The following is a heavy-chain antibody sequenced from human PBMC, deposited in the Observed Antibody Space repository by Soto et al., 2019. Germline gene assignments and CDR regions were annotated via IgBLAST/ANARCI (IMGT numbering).Heavy chain of an antibody. Sequence: GGSLRLSCAASGFTFTDHALHWVRQAPGKGLEWVAMISYDGSKTGYADSVKGRFTISRDSTKSTLFLQMTSLRAEDTAVYYCAKTLYTKEWGEAFDYWGRGTLVTVSS. V-gene: IGHV3-30-3*01. D-gene: IGHD1-20*01. CDR2: ISYDGSKT. J-gene: IGHJ4*02. CDR1: GFTFTDHA. CDR3: AKTLYTKEWGEAFDY.